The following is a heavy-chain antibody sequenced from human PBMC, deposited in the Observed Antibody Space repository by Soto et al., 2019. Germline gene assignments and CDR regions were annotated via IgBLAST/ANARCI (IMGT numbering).Heavy chain of an antibody. CDR3: AIDYSGSGTYYF. CDR2: ISSTGSTK. D-gene: IGHD3-10*01. Sequence: EVQLVESGGNLIQPGGSLRLSCAASGITFRNFEMNWVRQAPGKGLEWVSYISSTGSTKYYADSVKGRFTISRDNDKNSLYLQMKSLRAEDTAVYYCAIDYSGSGTYYFWGQGTLVTVSS. CDR1: GITFRNFE. V-gene: IGHV3-48*03. J-gene: IGHJ4*02.